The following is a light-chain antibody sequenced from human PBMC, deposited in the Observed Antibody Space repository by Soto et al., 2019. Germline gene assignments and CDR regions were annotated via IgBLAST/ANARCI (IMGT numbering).Light chain of an antibody. CDR2: DVS. J-gene: IGLJ1*01. CDR1: SSDVGGYSY. V-gene: IGLV2-14*01. CDR3: ASYTTSSTYG. Sequence: QSALTQPASVSGSPGQSIAISCTGTSSDVGGYSYVSWYQQQPGKAPKLVISDVSNRPSGVSDRFSGSKSGNTASLTISGLRTEDEADYYCASYTTSSTYGFGTGTKVTVL.